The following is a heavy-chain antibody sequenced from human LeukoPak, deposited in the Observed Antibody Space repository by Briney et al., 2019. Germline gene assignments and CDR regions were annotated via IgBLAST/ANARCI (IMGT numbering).Heavy chain of an antibody. Sequence: GGSLRLSCVASGFIFSNYGMHWVRQAPGKGLEWVAVIWYDGSNKYYADSVKGRFTISRDNSKNTLYLQMNSLRAEDTAVYYCARDYCSSTSCYEQEEYFQHWGQGTLVTVSS. CDR1: GFIFSNYG. J-gene: IGHJ1*01. CDR3: ARDYCSSTSCYEQEEYFQH. V-gene: IGHV3-33*01. D-gene: IGHD2-2*01. CDR2: IWYDGSNK.